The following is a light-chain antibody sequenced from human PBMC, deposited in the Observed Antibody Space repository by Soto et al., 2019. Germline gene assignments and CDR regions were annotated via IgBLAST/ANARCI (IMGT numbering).Light chain of an antibody. CDR1: ENINTW. J-gene: IGKJ1*01. Sequence: DIQMAQSPSTLSASVGDRVIITCRASENINTWMAWYQQKPGKAPSLLIFDASTLHSGVPSRFSGSGSGTDFTLTISSLQPDDFATYYCQQFAISTTFGQGTKVDIK. V-gene: IGKV1-5*01. CDR2: DAS. CDR3: QQFAISTT.